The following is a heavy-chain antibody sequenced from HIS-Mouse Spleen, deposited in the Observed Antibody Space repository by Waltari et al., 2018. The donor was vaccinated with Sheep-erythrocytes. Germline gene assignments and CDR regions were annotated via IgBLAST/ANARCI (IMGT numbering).Heavy chain of an antibody. D-gene: IGHD1-26*01. J-gene: IGHJ4*02. CDR2: LSPILGIA. CDR1: GGTFSSYA. V-gene: IGHV1-69*04. CDR3: AQTGATTPHFDY. Sequence: QVQLVQSGAEVKKPGSSVKVSCKASGGTFSSYAISWVRQAPGQGLEWMGRLSPILGIANYAQRFQGRVTITADKSTSTAYMELSSLRSEDTAVYYCAQTGATTPHFDYWGQGTLVTVSS.